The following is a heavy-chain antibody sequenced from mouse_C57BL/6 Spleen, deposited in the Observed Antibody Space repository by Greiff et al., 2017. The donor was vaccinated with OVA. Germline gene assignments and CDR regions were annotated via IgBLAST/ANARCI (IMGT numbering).Heavy chain of an antibody. CDR1: GYTFTSYW. CDR2: IHPSDSDT. V-gene: IGHV1-74*01. CDR3: AILYYGKGFAY. D-gene: IGHD2-1*01. Sequence: QVQLQQPGAELVKPGASVKVSCKASGYTFTSYWMHWVKQRPGQGLEWIGRIHPSDSDTNYTQKFKGKATLTADKSSSTAYMQLRSLTSEDAAVYNCAILYYGKGFAYWGQGTLVTVSA. J-gene: IGHJ3*01.